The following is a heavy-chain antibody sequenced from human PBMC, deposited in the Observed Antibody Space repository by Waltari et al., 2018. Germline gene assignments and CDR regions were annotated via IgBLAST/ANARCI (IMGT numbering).Heavy chain of an antibody. CDR3: TTRVAISGVPGMPDY. V-gene: IGHV3-53*01. D-gene: IGHD2-15*01. J-gene: IGHJ4*02. CDR1: GFTVSSTY. Sequence: EVQLVESGGGLIQAGGSLRLSCAASGFTVSSTYMAWVRQAPGKGLESAAISYSHGTTSYADSVKGRFTISRDNSKNTLFLQMSSVRVDDTAMYYCTTRVAISGVPGMPDYWGQGTLVTVSS. CDR2: SYSHGTT.